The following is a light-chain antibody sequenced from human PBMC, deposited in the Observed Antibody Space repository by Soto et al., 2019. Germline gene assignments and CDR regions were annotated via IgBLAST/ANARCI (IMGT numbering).Light chain of an antibody. J-gene: IGKJ1*01. CDR3: QQRYSTPWT. CDR2: AAS. CDR1: QSISSY. Sequence: DIQMTQSPSSLSASVGDRVTITCRASQSISSYLNWYQQKPGKAPKLLIYAASSLQSGVPSRFSGSGSLTDFTLTISSLQPEDFATYYCQQRYSTPWTFGQGAKLDIK. V-gene: IGKV1-39*01.